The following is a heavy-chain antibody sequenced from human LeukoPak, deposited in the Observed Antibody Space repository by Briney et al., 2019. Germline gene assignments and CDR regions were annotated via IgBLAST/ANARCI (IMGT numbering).Heavy chain of an antibody. J-gene: IGHJ3*02. CDR1: GDSISSSTYY. CDR3: ARGRLGDAFDI. V-gene: IGHV4-39*01. D-gene: IGHD4-11*01. CDR2: ISHTGTT. Sequence: PSETLSLTCIVSGDSISSSTYYWAWIRQPPGKGLEWIGSISHTGTTYYKPSLKSQVTISVDAPKSQFSLRLNSVTAADTAVYYCARGRLGDAFDIWGQGTMVTVSS.